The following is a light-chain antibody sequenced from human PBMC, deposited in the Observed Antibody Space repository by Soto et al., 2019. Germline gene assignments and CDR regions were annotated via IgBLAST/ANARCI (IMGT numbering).Light chain of an antibody. CDR1: QSISSR. Sequence: DIQMTQSPSTLSASVGDKVTITCRASQSISSRLAWFQQKPGKAPKVLIYQASSLENGGPSRFSGSGSGTEFTLTISSLQPDDSATYYCQQYESSAPYTFGQETKMEIK. V-gene: IGKV1-5*03. CDR2: QAS. CDR3: QQYESSAPYT. J-gene: IGKJ2*01.